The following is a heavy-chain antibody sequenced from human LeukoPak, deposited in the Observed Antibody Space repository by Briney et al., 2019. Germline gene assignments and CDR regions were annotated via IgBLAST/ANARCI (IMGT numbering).Heavy chain of an antibody. CDR1: GFTFSNKA. J-gene: IGHJ3*01. V-gene: IGHV3-30*02. D-gene: IGHD3-10*01. CDR2: IQYDGSNK. CDR3: AKEDGSFDV. Sequence: PGGSLRLSCAATGFTFSNKAMHWVRQAPGKGLEWVAFIQYDGSNKYDADSVKGRLTISRDNSKNMLFLQMNSLRVEDTAVYYCAKEDGSFDVWGQGTMVTVSS.